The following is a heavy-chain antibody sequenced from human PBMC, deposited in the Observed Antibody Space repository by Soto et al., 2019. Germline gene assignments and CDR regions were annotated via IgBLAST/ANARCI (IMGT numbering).Heavy chain of an antibody. J-gene: IGHJ1*01. CDR1: GGSFSGYY. CDR2: INHSGST. Sequence: QVQLQQWGAGLLKPSENLSLTCAVYGGSFSGYYWSWIRQPPGKGLEWIGEINHSGSTNYNPSLKSRVTISVDTSKNQFSLKLSSVTAADTAVYYCARGRGLDYGDYKHWGQGTLVTVSS. D-gene: IGHD4-17*01. V-gene: IGHV4-34*01. CDR3: ARGRGLDYGDYKH.